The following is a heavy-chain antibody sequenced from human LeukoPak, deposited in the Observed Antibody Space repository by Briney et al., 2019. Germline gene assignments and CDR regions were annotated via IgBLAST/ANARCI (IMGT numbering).Heavy chain of an antibody. CDR2: INHSGST. V-gene: IGHV4-34*01. CDR3: ARGTTVTTYFHYYYYMDV. J-gene: IGHJ6*03. Sequence: SETLSLTCAVYGGSFSGYYWSWIRQPPGKGLEWIGEINHSGSTNYNPSLKSRVTISVDTSKNQFSLKLSSVTAADTAVYYCARGTTVTTYFHYYYYMDVWGKGTTVTISS. D-gene: IGHD4-17*01. CDR1: GGSFSGYY.